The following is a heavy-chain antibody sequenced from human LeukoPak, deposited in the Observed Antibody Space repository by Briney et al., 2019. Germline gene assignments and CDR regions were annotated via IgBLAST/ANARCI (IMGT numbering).Heavy chain of an antibody. CDR2: IKQDGSEK. J-gene: IGHJ4*02. D-gene: IGHD1-1*01. V-gene: IGHV3-7*03. Sequence: GGSLRLSCAASGFTFSSYWMSWVRQAPGKGLEWVAKIKQDGSEKYYVDSVKGRFTISRDNAKNSLYLQMNNLRVEDTAVYYCARTGTTFDYWGQGTLVTVS. CDR1: GFTFSSYW. CDR3: ARTGTTFDY.